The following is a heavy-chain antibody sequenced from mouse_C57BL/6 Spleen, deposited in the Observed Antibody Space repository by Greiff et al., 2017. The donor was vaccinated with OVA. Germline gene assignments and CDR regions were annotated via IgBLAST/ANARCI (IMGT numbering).Heavy chain of an antibody. CDR3: STIGCGYYFDY. D-gene: IGHD1-1*02. J-gene: IGHJ2*01. V-gene: IGHV1-85*01. CDR2: IYPSDGST. CDR1: GYTFTSYD. Sequence: QVQLQQSGPELVKPGASVKLSCKASGYTFTSYDINWVKQRPGQGLEWIGWIYPSDGSTKYNEKFKGKATLTVDTAYSTAYMELDSLTSEDSDVYFCSTIGCGYYFDYWGQGTTLTVSS.